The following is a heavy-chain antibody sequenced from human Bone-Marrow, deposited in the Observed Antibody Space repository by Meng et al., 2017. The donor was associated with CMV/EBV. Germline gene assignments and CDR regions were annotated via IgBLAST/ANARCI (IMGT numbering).Heavy chain of an antibody. J-gene: IGHJ5*02. CDR3: ARHRLHSPYYDFWSGYYRDWFTP. Sequence: GSLRLSCHVSGGSVSSGSYYWSWIRQPPGKGLEWIGYIYYSGSTNYNPSLKSRVTISVDTSKNQFSLKLGSVTAADTAVYYCARHRLHSPYYDFWSGYYRDWFTPWAKGPL. CDR1: GGSVSSGSYY. D-gene: IGHD3-3*01. V-gene: IGHV4-61*01. CDR2: IYYSGST.